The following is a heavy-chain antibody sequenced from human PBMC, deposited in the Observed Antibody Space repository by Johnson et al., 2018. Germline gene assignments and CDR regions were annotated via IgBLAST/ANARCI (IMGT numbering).Heavy chain of an antibody. V-gene: IGHV3-74*03. J-gene: IGHJ6*02. Sequence: VQLQESGGGLVQPGGSLRLSCVASGFTFSNYWMHWVRQAPGRVLVWVAHINSDGSRTTYADSVRGRFTITRDNAKNTVYLQMNSLRGEDTAVYYCTRDGYFSGGTCYGMDVWGQGTTVTVSS. CDR3: TRDGYFSGGTCYGMDV. D-gene: IGHD2-15*01. CDR2: INSDGSRT. CDR1: GFTFSNYW.